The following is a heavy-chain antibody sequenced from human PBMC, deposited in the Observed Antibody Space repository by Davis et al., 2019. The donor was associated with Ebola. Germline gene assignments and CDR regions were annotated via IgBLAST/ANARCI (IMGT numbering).Heavy chain of an antibody. D-gene: IGHD3-3*01. Sequence: GESLKISCAASGFTFSGSAMHWVRQASGKGLEWVGRIRSKANSYATAYAASVKGRFTISRDNSKNTLSLQMNSLRAEDTAIYYCAKIFFGTRAIDYGDYWGQGTLVTVSS. CDR2: IRSKANSYAT. CDR1: GFTFSGSA. V-gene: IGHV3-73*01. CDR3: AKIFFGTRAIDYGDY. J-gene: IGHJ4*02.